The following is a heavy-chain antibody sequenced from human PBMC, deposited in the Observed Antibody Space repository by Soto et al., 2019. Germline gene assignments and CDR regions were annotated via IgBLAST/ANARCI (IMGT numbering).Heavy chain of an antibody. CDR2: ISGSSQTI. D-gene: IGHD2-15*01. V-gene: IGHV3-48*02. CDR1: GFTFSSYG. CDR3: ARTLSWRRGPFDS. J-gene: IGHJ4*02. Sequence: PGGSLRLSCAASGFTFSSYGMHWVRQAPGKGLEWVSYISGSSQTIFYADSVRGRFTISRDNANNSTYLQMVSLRDEDTAVYYCARTLSWRRGPFDSWGQGTLVTVSS.